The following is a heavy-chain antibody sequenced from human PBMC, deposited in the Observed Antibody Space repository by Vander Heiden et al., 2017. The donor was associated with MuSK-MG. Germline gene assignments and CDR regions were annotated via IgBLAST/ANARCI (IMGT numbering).Heavy chain of an antibody. D-gene: IGHD3-10*01. J-gene: IGHJ4*01. CDR2: TNGGGGTT. V-gene: IGHV3-23*01. CDR1: GFTFSSYA. Sequence: EVQLLESGGDLVQPGGSLRLSCAASGFTFSSYAMSWVRQAPGKGLEWVSSTNGGGGTTTYADSMKGRFTISRDNSQNTLYLQMNSLRAEDTAVYYCAKWASGGSYTDWGQGTLVTVSS. CDR3: AKWASGGSYTD.